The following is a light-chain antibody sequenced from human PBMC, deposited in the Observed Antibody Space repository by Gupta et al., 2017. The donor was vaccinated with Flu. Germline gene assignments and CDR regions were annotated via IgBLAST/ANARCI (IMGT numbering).Light chain of an antibody. CDR2: WAS. Sequence: DLVMTQSPDSLAVSLGERATINYKPSQSVLYSPSNKEYLAGYQQKQGQPPKLLIYWASTRESGVPDRFTGSGSGTDFTLTISSLQAEDVAVYYCQQYYSSPFTFGPGTKVDIK. V-gene: IGKV4-1*01. CDR1: QSVLYSPSNKEY. CDR3: QQYYSSPFT. J-gene: IGKJ3*01.